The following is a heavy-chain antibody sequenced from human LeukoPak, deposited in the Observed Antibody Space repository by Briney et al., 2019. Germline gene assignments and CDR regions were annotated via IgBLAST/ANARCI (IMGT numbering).Heavy chain of an antibody. V-gene: IGHV3-23*01. CDR1: GFTFRRYS. J-gene: IGHJ4*02. CDR2: TSGSCDNT. CDR3: AKAPGSSWAAFDS. Sequence: PGGSLRLSCAASGFTFRRYSMSGVRQAPAKGLEWVSTTSGSCDNTYYADSPKGRFTISRDNSKNTLYLQVNSLRAEDTGLYYCAKAPGSSWAAFDSWGQGTLVTVSS. D-gene: IGHD6-13*01.